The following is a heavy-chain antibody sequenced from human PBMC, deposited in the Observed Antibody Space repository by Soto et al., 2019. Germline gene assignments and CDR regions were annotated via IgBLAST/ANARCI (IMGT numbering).Heavy chain of an antibody. Sequence: GGSLRLSCAASGFPFSNYGMHWVRQAPGKGLEWMAVISFDGHDQDYADSVKGRVTMTRDRSTSTVYMEVSGLRSEDTAVYYCARDQEPSTLYYDYYYMDVWGKGTTVTVSS. V-gene: IGHV3-30*03. CDR2: ISFDGHDQ. CDR1: GFPFSNYG. CDR3: ARDQEPSTLYYDYYYMDV. J-gene: IGHJ6*03.